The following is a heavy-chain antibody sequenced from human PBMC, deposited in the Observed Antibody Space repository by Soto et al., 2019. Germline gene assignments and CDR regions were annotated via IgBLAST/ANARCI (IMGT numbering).Heavy chain of an antibody. CDR3: ARVAGFFGTNVDY. V-gene: IGHV4-31*03. CDR2: IHHSGRT. D-gene: IGHD1-1*01. Sequence: QVQLQESGPGLVKPSQTLSLTCTVSGDSISGYYWSWIRQRPGKGLEWIGYIHHSGRTYNNPSLQSRVTLSVDTSKNQFSLKLNSVTAADTAVYYCARVAGFFGTNVDYWGQGTLVTVSS. CDR1: GDSISGYY. J-gene: IGHJ4*02.